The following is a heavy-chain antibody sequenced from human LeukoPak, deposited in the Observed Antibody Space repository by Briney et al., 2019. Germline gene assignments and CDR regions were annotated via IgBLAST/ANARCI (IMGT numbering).Heavy chain of an antibody. CDR1: GFTFSSYG. CDR3: AKSPIAARAVFDY. V-gene: IGHV3-30*02. J-gene: IGHJ4*02. CDR2: IRYDGSNK. D-gene: IGHD6-6*01. Sequence: GGSLRLSCAASGFTFSSYGMHWVRQAPGKGLEWVAFIRYDGSNKYYADSVKGRFTISRDNSKNTLYLQMNSLRAEDTAVYYCAKSPIAARAVFDYWGQGTLVTVSS.